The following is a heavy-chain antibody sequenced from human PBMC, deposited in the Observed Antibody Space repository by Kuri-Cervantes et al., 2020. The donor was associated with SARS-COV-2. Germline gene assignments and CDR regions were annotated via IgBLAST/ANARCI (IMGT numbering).Heavy chain of an antibody. V-gene: IGHV1-69*04. Sequence: SVKVSCKVSGYTLTELSMHWVRQAPGQGLEWMGRIIPILGIANYAQKFQGRVTITADKSTSTAYMELSSLRSEDTAVYYCARDAVRDYDFWSGYEDWGQGTLVTVSS. CDR3: ARDAVRDYDFWSGYED. D-gene: IGHD3-3*01. J-gene: IGHJ4*02. CDR2: IIPILGIA. CDR1: GYTLTELS.